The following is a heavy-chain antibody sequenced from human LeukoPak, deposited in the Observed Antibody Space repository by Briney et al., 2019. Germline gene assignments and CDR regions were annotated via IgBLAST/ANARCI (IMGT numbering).Heavy chain of an antibody. CDR3: ARDRDGWYYFDY. CDR1: GFTFSSYS. CDR2: ISSSSSYI. J-gene: IGHJ4*02. D-gene: IGHD5-24*01. Sequence: PGGSLRLSCAASGFTFSSYSMNWVRQAPGKGLEWVSSISSSSSYIYYADSVKGRFTISRDNAKNSLYLQMNSLRAEDTAVYYCARDRDGWYYFDYWGQGTLVTVSS. V-gene: IGHV3-21*01.